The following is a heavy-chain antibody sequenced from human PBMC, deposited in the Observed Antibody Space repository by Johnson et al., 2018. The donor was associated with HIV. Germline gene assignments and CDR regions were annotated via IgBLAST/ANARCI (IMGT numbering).Heavy chain of an antibody. Sequence: QVQLVESGGGVVQPGGSLRLSCAASAFTFASYGMHWVRQAPGKGLAWVAFIRSDGSTPSYADSVKGRFTISRDNSKNTLSLQMNSLRVEDTAVYYCARDGGRGDFDLWGQGTMVTVSS. CDR2: IRSDGSTP. D-gene: IGHD3-16*01. CDR3: ARDGGRGDFDL. J-gene: IGHJ3*01. V-gene: IGHV3-30*02. CDR1: AFTFASYG.